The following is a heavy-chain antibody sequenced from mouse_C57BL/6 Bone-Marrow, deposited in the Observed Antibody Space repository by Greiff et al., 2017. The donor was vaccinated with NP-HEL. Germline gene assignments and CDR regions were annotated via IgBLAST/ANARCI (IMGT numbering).Heavy chain of an antibody. CDR2: IDPSDSET. D-gene: IGHD2-5*01. CDR3: ARSRYYSNYLAWFAY. Sequence: QVQLQQPGAELVRPGSSVKLSCKASGYTFTSYWMHWVKQRPIQGLEWIGDIDPSDSETHYNQKFKDKATLTVDTSSSTAYMQLSSLTSEDSAVYYCARSRYYSNYLAWFAYWGQGTLVTVSA. J-gene: IGHJ3*01. V-gene: IGHV1-52*01. CDR1: GYTFTSYW.